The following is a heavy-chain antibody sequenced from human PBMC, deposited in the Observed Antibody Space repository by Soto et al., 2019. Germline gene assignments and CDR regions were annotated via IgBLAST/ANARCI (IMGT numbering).Heavy chain of an antibody. Sequence: GESLKISCKASGYSFPSYWIGWVRQMPGRGLEWMGIIYPGASNIIYSPSFEGQVTISADNSISTAYLQWRSLKASDTAIYYCARRSDDFWSGNLIDSWGQGTLVTVSS. J-gene: IGHJ4*02. CDR1: GYSFPSYW. D-gene: IGHD3-3*01. CDR2: IYPGASNI. V-gene: IGHV5-51*01. CDR3: ARRSDDFWSGNLIDS.